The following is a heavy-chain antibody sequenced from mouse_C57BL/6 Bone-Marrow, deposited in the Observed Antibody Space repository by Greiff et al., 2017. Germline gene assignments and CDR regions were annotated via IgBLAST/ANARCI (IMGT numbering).Heavy chain of an antibody. J-gene: IGHJ4*01. CDR2: IDPSDSYT. Sequence: QVQLKQPGAELVKPGASVKLSCKASGYTFTSYWMQWVKQRPGQGLEWIGEIDPSDSYTNYNQKFKGKATLTVDTSSSTAYMQLSSLTSGDSAVYYCARGGFYYYGSSYECYAMDYWGQGTSVTVSS. CDR1: GYTFTSYW. V-gene: IGHV1-50*01. CDR3: ARGGFYYYGSSYECYAMDY. D-gene: IGHD1-1*01.